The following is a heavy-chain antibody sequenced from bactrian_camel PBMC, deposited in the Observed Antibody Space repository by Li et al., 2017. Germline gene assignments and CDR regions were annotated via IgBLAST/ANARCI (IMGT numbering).Heavy chain of an antibody. D-gene: IGHD3*01. V-gene: IGHV3S1*01. CDR2: VDGAGEIT. CDR1: GFTFSSYW. Sequence: HVQLVESGGGLVQPGGSLRLSCAASGFTFSSYWMYWIRQAPGKGLEWVAFVDGAGEITNYAGSVEGRFTISRDNAKNTLYLELNSLKTEDTAMYYCAAGPLTLRPGVDITCRPWEWGFGYWGQGTQVTVS. CDR3: AAGPLTLRPGVDITCRPWEWGFGY. J-gene: IGHJ6*01.